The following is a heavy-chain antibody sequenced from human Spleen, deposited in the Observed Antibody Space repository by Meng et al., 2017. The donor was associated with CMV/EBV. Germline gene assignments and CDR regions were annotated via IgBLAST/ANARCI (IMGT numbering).Heavy chain of an antibody. CDR1: GFSFSDYW. J-gene: IGHJ6*02. D-gene: IGHD6-19*01. CDR3: ARGSEGDYYYYGMDV. CDR2: IKQDGSEK. Sequence: GESLKISCAASGFSFSDYWMSWVRQAPGKGLEWVANIKQDGSEKYYVDSVKGRFAISRDKAEKSLSLQMNRLSDEDTAVYYCARGSEGDYYYYGMDVWGQGTTVTVYS. V-gene: IGHV3-7*01.